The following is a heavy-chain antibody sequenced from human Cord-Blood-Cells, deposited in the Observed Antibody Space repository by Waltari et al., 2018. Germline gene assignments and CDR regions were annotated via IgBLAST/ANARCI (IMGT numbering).Heavy chain of an antibody. CDR3: ARAYCSSTSCYYFDY. CDR2: MNSDGSST. V-gene: IGHV3-74*01. CDR1: GFTFSSYW. J-gene: IGHJ4*02. D-gene: IGHD2-2*01. Sequence: EVQLVESGGGLVQPGGSLRLSCAASGFTFSSYWMHWVRQAPGKGRVWVSRMNSDGSSTSYADSVKGRFTISRDNAKNTLYLQMNSLRAEDTAVYYCARAYCSSTSCYYFDYWGQGTLVTVSS.